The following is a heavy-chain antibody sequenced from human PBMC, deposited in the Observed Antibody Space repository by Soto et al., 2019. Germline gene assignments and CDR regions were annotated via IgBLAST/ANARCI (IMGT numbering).Heavy chain of an antibody. D-gene: IGHD3-22*01. CDR1: GGSISSSSYY. V-gene: IGHV4-39*01. J-gene: IGHJ6*02. CDR2: IYYSGST. Sequence: SETLSLTCTVSGGSISSSSYYWGWIRQPPGKGLEWIGSIYYSGSTYYNPSLKSRVTISVDTSKNQFSLKLSSVTAADTAVYYCARGGSAERQTDGDSYHYYPMDVWGQGTTVTVSS. CDR3: ARGGSAERQTDGDSYHYYPMDV.